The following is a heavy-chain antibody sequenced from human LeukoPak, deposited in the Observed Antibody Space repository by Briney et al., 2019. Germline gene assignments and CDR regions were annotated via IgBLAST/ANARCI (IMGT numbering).Heavy chain of an antibody. CDR1: GYTFTGYY. D-gene: IGHD5-18*01. CDR2: INPNSGGT. J-gene: IGHJ4*02. Sequence: GASVKVSCKSSGYTFTGYYMHWVRQAPGQGLEWMGWINPNSGGTNYAQKFQGRVTMTRDTSTSTVYMELSSLRSGDTAVYYCARATAMFPLFDYWGQGTLVTVSS. CDR3: ARATAMFPLFDY. V-gene: IGHV1-2*02.